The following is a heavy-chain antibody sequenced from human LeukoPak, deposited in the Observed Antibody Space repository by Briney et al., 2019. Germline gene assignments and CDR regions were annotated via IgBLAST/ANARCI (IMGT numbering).Heavy chain of an antibody. CDR1: GGSISSGGYS. D-gene: IGHD1-26*01. V-gene: IGHV4-30-2*01. J-gene: IGHJ4*02. CDR2: IYHSGST. Sequence: SETLSLTCAVSGGSISSGGYSWSWIRQPPGKGLEWIGYIYHSGSTYYNPSLKSRVTISVDRSKNQFSLKLSSVTAADTAVYYCARGGSPRGSFDYWGQGTLVTVSS. CDR3: ARGGSPRGSFDY.